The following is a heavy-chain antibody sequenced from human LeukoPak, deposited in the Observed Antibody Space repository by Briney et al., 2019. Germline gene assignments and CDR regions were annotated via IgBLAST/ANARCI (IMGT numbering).Heavy chain of an antibody. CDR3: ARDYYDSSGYYYYYYMDV. CDR1: GGSISSGDYY. CDR2: IYCSGST. Sequence: SETLSLTCTVSGGSISSGDYYWSWIRQPPGKGLEWIGYIYCSGSTYYNPSLKSRVTISVDTSKNQFSLKLSSVTAADTAVYYCARDYYDSSGYYYYYYMDVWGKGTTVTVSS. V-gene: IGHV4-30-4*08. D-gene: IGHD3-22*01. J-gene: IGHJ6*03.